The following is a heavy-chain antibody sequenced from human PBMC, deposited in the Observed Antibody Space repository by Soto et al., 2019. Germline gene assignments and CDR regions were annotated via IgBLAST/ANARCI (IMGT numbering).Heavy chain of an antibody. D-gene: IGHD1-26*01. J-gene: IGHJ4*02. Sequence: GGSLRLSCAASGFTFSSYGMHWVRQAPGKGPEWVSFIWFDESNKYYGDSVKGRFTVSRDNSKNTLYLQMNSLRAEDTAVYYCARSWVPRSGSYNFDYWGQGTQVTVSS. CDR1: GFTFSSYG. V-gene: IGHV3-33*01. CDR2: IWFDESNK. CDR3: ARSWVPRSGSYNFDY.